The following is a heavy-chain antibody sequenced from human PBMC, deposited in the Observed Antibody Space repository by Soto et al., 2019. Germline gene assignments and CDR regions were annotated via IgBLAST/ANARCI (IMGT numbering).Heavy chain of an antibody. D-gene: IGHD1-26*01. CDR1: GFTFSYYW. Sequence: EVQLLESGGGLVQPGESLRLSCAASGFTFSYYWMHWVRQAPGLGLVWVSRIHSDGSSTTYADSVKGRFTISRDNARNTLYLQMNSLRPADTAVYYCARGDRGAFDLWGQGTVLTVSS. CDR3: ARGDRGAFDL. V-gene: IGHV3-74*01. J-gene: IGHJ3*01. CDR2: IHSDGSST.